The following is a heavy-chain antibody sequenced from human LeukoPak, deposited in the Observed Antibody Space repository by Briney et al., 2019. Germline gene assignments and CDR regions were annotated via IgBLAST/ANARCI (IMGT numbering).Heavy chain of an antibody. CDR3: ARDRTYGGYVSY. Sequence: GGSLRLSYAASGFTFSSYGFHWVRQAPGKGLEWVANIKQDGSEKYYVDSVKGRFTISRDNAKNSLYLQMNSLRAEDTAVYYCARDRTYGGYVSYWGQGTLVTVSS. CDR2: IKQDGSEK. J-gene: IGHJ4*02. V-gene: IGHV3-7*01. CDR1: GFTFSSYG. D-gene: IGHD5-12*01.